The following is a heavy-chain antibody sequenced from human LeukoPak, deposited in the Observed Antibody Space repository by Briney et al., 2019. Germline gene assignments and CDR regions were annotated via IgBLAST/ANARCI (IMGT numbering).Heavy chain of an antibody. CDR1: GYSFNTYW. Sequence: GESLKISCKASGYSFNTYWFAWVRQMPGKGLEWMGIIFPGDSDTRYSPSFQGQVTITADKSTSTAYLQWDTLRASDTAIYYCARAGLGGNSGQFDFWGQGTLVTVSS. D-gene: IGHD4-23*01. CDR3: ARAGLGGNSGQFDF. V-gene: IGHV5-51*01. J-gene: IGHJ4*02. CDR2: IFPGDSDT.